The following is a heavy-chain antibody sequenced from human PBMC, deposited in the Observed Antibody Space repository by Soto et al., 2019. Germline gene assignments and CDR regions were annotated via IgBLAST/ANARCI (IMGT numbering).Heavy chain of an antibody. CDR3: ARDDYGIYPY. D-gene: IGHD3-10*01. J-gene: IGHJ4*02. CDR1: GYTVTDYY. V-gene: IGHV1-2*02. Sequence: GASVKVSCKASGYTVTDYYIHWVRQAPGQGLEWMGWIDPRSGATIYAQKFQDRVTMTRDTSISMAYMDLSRLRSDDTAVYYCARDDYGIYPYWGQGTLVTVPQ. CDR2: IDPRSGAT.